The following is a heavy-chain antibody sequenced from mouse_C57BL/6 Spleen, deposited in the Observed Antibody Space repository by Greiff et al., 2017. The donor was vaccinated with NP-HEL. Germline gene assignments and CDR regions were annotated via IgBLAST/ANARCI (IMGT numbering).Heavy chain of an antibody. D-gene: IGHD1-1*01. CDR3: ARPSYYYGSSYVYFDV. Sequence: QVQLQQPGAELVKPGASVKLSCKASGYTFTSYWMHWVKQRPGQGLEWIGMIHPNSGSTNYNEKFKSKATLTVDKSSSTAYMQLSSLTSEDSAVYYCARPSYYYGSSYVYFDVWGTGTTVTVSS. CDR1: GYTFTSYW. J-gene: IGHJ1*03. V-gene: IGHV1-64*01. CDR2: IHPNSGST.